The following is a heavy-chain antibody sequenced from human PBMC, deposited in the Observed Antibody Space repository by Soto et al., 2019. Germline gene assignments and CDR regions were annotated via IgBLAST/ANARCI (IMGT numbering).Heavy chain of an antibody. CDR2: IYYSGTT. Sequence: SETLSVTCAVSGYSISSGNWWGWIRQPPGKGLEWIGYIYYSGTTYYNPSLKSRVTMSVDTSKNQFSLKLTSVTAVDTAVYYCARREIQGPIDYWGQGTLVT. CDR1: GYSISSGNW. D-gene: IGHD1-26*01. V-gene: IGHV4-28*01. J-gene: IGHJ4*02. CDR3: ARREIQGPIDY.